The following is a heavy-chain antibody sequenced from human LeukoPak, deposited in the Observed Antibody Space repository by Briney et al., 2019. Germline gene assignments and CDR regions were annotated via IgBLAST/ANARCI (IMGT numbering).Heavy chain of an antibody. J-gene: IGHJ5*02. D-gene: IGHD6-6*01. CDR1: GLTFSSYA. CDR2: ISGSGGST. V-gene: IGHV3-23*01. Sequence: PGGSLRLSCAASGLTFSSYAMSWVRQAPGKGLEWASAISGSGGSTYYADSVKGRFAISRDNSKNTLYLQMNSLRAEDTAVYYCAKRRAARRGNNWFDPWGQGTLVTVSS. CDR3: AKRRAARRGNNWFDP.